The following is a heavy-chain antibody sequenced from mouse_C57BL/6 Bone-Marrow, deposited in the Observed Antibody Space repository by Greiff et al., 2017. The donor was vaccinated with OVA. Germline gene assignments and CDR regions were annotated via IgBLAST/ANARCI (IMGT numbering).Heavy chain of an antibody. CDR1: GYSFTGYY. V-gene: IGHV1-42*01. D-gene: IGHD2-12*01. CDR3: SYSVSFAY. CDR2: INPSTGGT. Sequence: VQLQQSGPELVKPGASVKISCKASGYSFTGYYMNWVKQSPEKSLEWIGEINPSTGGTTYNQKFKAKATLTVDKSSSTAYMQLKSLTSEDSAVYYCSYSVSFAYWGQGTLVTVSA. J-gene: IGHJ3*01.